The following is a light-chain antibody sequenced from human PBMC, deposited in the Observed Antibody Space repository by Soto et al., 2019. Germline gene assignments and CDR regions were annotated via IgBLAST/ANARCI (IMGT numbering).Light chain of an antibody. CDR3: QQTYGSPVT. V-gene: IGKV1-5*03. CDR1: QTISSW. Sequence: DIQMTQSPSTLSGSVGDRVTITCRASQTISSWLAWYQQKPGKAPKLLIYKASTLKSGVPSRFSGSGSGTEFTLTISSLQPDDFATYFCQQTYGSPVTFGGGTRVEMK. CDR2: KAS. J-gene: IGKJ4*01.